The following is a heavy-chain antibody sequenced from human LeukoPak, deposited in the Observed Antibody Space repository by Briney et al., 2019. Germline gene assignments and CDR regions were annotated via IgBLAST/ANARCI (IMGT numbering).Heavy chain of an antibody. CDR3: ASGSKGRRIPGANSYFDY. V-gene: IGHV3-11*01. Sequence: AGSLRLSCAASGFTFSDYYMSWIRQAPGKGLEWVSYISTSVRTTYYADSMKGRLTTSRDNAKNSLYLQINSLRAEDPAVYYCASGSKGRRIPGANSYFDYWGQGTLVTVYS. D-gene: IGHD1-20*01. CDR2: ISTSVRTT. J-gene: IGHJ4*02. CDR1: GFTFSDYY.